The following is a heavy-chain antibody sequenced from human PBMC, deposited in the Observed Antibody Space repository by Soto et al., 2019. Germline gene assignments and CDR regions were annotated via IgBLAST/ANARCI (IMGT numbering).Heavy chain of an antibody. CDR2: ISSSGSTI. V-gene: IGHV3-48*03. Sequence: GGSLRLSCAASAFPLSSFEMNWVRQAPGKGLEWVSYISSSGSTIYYADSVKGRFTISRDNAKNSLYLQMNSLRAEDTAVYYCARLSIAARRRYFDYWGQGTLVTVSS. CDR3: ARLSIAARRRYFDY. J-gene: IGHJ4*02. D-gene: IGHD6-6*01. CDR1: AFPLSSFE.